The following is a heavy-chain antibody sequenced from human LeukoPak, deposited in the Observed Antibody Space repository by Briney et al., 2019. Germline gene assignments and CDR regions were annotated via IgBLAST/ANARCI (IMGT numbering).Heavy chain of an antibody. CDR3: ARDLSSGWSLDAFDI. J-gene: IGHJ3*02. CDR2: IYYSGST. Sequence: SETLSLTCTVSGGSISSSNYYWGWIRQPPGKGLEWIGSIYYSGSTYYNPSLKSRVTISVDTSKNQFSLKLSSVTAADTAVYYCARDLSSGWSLDAFDIWGQGTMVTVSS. D-gene: IGHD6-19*01. V-gene: IGHV4-39*07. CDR1: GGSISSSNYY.